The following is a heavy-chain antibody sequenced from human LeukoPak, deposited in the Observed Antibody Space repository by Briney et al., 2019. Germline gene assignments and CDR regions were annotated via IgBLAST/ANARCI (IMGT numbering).Heavy chain of an antibody. Sequence: SETLSLTCAVYGGSFSGYYWSWIRQPPGKGLEWIGEINHSGSTNYNPSLKGRVTISVDTSKNQFSLKLSSVTAADTAVYYCARTAAAGLASDYWGQGTLVAVSS. D-gene: IGHD6-13*01. CDR2: INHSGST. CDR1: GGSFSGYY. V-gene: IGHV4-34*01. J-gene: IGHJ4*02. CDR3: ARTAAAGLASDY.